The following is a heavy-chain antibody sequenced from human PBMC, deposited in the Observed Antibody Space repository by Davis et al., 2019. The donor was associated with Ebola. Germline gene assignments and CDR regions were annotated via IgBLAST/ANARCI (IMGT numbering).Heavy chain of an antibody. CDR2: IKQDGSEK. CDR1: RFTFISYS. Sequence: GGSLRLSCAASRFTFISYSMSSVLHAPGNCLECVPNIKQDGSEKYYVDSVKGRFTISRDNAKNSLYLQMNSLRAEDTAVYYCAKHPGGSGPYYFDYWGQGTLGTVSS. V-gene: IGHV3-7*03. D-gene: IGHD3-10*01. CDR3: AKHPGGSGPYYFDY. J-gene: IGHJ4*02.